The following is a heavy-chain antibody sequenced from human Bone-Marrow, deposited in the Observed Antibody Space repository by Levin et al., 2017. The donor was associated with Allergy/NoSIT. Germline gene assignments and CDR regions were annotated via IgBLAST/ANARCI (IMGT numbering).Heavy chain of an antibody. J-gene: IGHJ4*02. CDR3: ARERQGEGFGNYDQGPYFDY. CDR2: IYSGGFT. D-gene: IGHD4-11*01. CDR1: GFSVTSSF. Sequence: GASVKVSCVVSGFSVTSSFMSWVRQAPGKGLECVSVIYSGGFTVYAGSVQGRFTISRDNSRNTVFLQMNGLRVEDTAIYYCARERQGEGFGNYDQGPYFDYWGQGALVTVSS. V-gene: IGHV3-53*01.